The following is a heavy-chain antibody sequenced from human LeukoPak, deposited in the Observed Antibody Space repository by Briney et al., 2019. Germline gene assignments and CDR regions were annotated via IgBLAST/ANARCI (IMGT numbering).Heavy chain of an antibody. CDR3: SGHRHSFNWFDP. CDR1: GFTFGDYY. V-gene: IGHV3-49*03. Sequence: PGGSLRLSCTGSGFTFGDYYINWLRQAPGKGPEWVGFIRSQGHGGTTEYAASVKGRFTISRDDSKSIAYLQTNSLKTDDTALYYCSGHRHSFNWFDPWGQGTLVTVSS. D-gene: IGHD5-18*01. J-gene: IGHJ5*02. CDR2: IRSQGHGGTT.